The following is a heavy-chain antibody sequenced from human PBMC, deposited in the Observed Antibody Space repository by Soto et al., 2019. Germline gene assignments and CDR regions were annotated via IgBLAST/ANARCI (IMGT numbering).Heavy chain of an antibody. D-gene: IGHD3-16*01. CDR3: ARDDYGGVIPFDV. V-gene: IGHV3-33*01. CDR2: IRDDGSSK. Sequence: QVQLVESGGGVVQPGRSLRLSCAASGFTFSTYGMHWVRQAPGKGLEWVAAIRDDGSSKYYVDSVKGRITISRDNSKNTVYLEMNSLRGEDTAVYYCARDDYGGVIPFDVWGQGTMVTVSS. J-gene: IGHJ3*01. CDR1: GFTFSTYG.